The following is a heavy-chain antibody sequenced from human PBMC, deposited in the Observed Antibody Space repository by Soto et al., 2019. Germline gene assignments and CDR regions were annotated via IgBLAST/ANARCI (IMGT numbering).Heavy chain of an antibody. V-gene: IGHV1-18*01. CDR1: DYTFTNYG. CDR2: ISAYNGNT. CDR3: ARGVGSGSYYNQYNWFDP. Sequence: GASVKVSCKASDYTFTNYGISWVRQAPGQGLEWMGWISAYNGNTKYAQKLQGRVTMTTDTSTSTAYMELRSLRSDDTAVYYCARGVGSGSYYNQYNWFDPWGQGTLVTVSS. D-gene: IGHD3-10*01. J-gene: IGHJ5*02.